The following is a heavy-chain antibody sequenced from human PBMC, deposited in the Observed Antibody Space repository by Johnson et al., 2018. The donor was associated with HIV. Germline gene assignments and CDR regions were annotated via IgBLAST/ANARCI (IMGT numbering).Heavy chain of an antibody. CDR1: GFTFSNYA. V-gene: IGHV3-23*04. CDR3: ANSGSPS. Sequence: VQLVESGGGVVQPGRSLRLSCAASGFTFSNYAISWVRQAPGKRLEWVSAISGSGDTTYYADSVKGRFTISRDNSKNAVYLQMNSLRVEDTAVYYCANSGSPSWGPGTMVTVSS. D-gene: IGHD1-26*01. J-gene: IGHJ3*01. CDR2: ISGSGDTT.